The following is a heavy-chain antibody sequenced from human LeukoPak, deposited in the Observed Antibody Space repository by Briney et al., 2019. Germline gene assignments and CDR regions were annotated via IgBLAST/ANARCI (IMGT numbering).Heavy chain of an antibody. CDR3: ARASEYGDYAYH. J-gene: IGHJ5*02. CDR2: IWYDGSNK. CDR1: GFTFSSYG. V-gene: IGHV3-33*01. Sequence: PGRSLRLSCAASGFTFSSYGMHWVRQAPGKGLEWVAVIWYDGSNKYYTDSVKGRFTISRDNSKNTLYLQMNSLRAEDTALYYCARASEYGDYAYHWGQGTLVTVSS. D-gene: IGHD4-17*01.